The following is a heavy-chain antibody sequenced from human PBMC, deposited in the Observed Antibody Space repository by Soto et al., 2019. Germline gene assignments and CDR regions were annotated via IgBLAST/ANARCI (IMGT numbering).Heavy chain of an antibody. CDR2: AYHTGKI. V-gene: IGHV4-4*02. Sequence: QVQLQESGPGLVKPSGTLSLTCGVSGGSISSGNWWNWVRQAPGKGLEWIGEAYHTGKINYNPSLKRRVTISVDESKNKFSLTLTSVTAADTAIYYCASGYYGSGCFDYWGPGSLVTVSS. D-gene: IGHD3-10*01. J-gene: IGHJ4*02. CDR3: ASGYYGSGCFDY. CDR1: GGSISSGNW.